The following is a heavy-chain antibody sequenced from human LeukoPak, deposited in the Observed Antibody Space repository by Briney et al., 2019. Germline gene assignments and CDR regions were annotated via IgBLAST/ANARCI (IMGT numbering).Heavy chain of an antibody. Sequence: ASVKVSCKASGYTFTSYDINWVRQATGQGLEWMGWISAYNGNTNYAQKLQGRVTMTTDTSTSTAYMELRSLRSDDTAVYYCARGDYYGSGTYYKKTVGYWGQGTLVTVSS. CDR1: GYTFTSYD. V-gene: IGHV1-18*01. CDR2: ISAYNGNT. J-gene: IGHJ4*02. D-gene: IGHD3-10*01. CDR3: ARGDYYGSGTYYKKTVGY.